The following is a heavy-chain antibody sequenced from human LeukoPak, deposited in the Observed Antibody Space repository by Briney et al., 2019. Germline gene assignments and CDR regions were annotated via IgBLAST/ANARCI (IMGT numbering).Heavy chain of an antibody. CDR1: GYTFTGYY. Sequence: ASVKVSCKASGYTFTGYYIHWVRQAPGQGLEWMGWINPNINGTNYAQKFQGRVTMTGDRSISTAYMELSRLRSDDTAVYYCARGSSSEIDYWGQGTLVTVSS. CDR3: ARGSSSEIDY. CDR2: INPNINGT. V-gene: IGHV1-2*02. J-gene: IGHJ4*02. D-gene: IGHD6-6*01.